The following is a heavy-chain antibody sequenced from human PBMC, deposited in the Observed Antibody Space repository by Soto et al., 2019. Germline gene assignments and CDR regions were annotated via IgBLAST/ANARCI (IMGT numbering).Heavy chain of an antibody. V-gene: IGHV4-34*01. CDR3: ARGSSSWYTLFDY. Sequence: QVQLQQWGAGLLKPSETLSLTCAVYGGSFSGYYWSWIRQPPGKGLEWIGEINHSGSTNYNPSLNSRVTIAVDTSKNQFSLKLSSVTAADTAVYYCARGSSSWYTLFDYWGQGTLVTVSS. J-gene: IGHJ4*02. D-gene: IGHD2-2*02. CDR2: INHSGST. CDR1: GGSFSGYY.